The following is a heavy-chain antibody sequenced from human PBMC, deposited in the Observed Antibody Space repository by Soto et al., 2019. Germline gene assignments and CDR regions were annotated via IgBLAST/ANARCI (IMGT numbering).Heavy chain of an antibody. J-gene: IGHJ4*02. CDR3: ARVPRQLNYFDY. CDR2: IYHSGST. D-gene: IGHD6-6*01. CDR1: GGSISSSNW. V-gene: IGHV4-4*02. Sequence: QVQLQESGPGLVKPSGTLSLTCAVSGGSISSSNWWSWVRQPPGKGLEWIGEIYHSGSTNYNPSRKSRVTIPVEKSKNQFSLKLSSVPAGDTAVYYCARVPRQLNYFDYWGQGTLVPVSS.